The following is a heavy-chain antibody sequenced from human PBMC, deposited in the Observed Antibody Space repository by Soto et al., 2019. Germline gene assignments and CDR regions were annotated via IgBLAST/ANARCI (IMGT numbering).Heavy chain of an antibody. CDR3: ARNKGGVVVPAAVSSYYYYGMAV. Sequence: QVQLVQSGAEVKKPGSSVKVSCKAAGGTFSSNAISWVRQAPGQGLEWMGGIIPIFGTANYAQKFQGRVTITADKSTSSAYMELLSLGSEDTAVYYCARNKGGVVVPAAVSSYYYYGMAVWGQGTAVTVSS. D-gene: IGHD2-2*01. CDR2: IIPIFGTA. J-gene: IGHJ6*02. CDR1: GGTFSSNA. V-gene: IGHV1-69*06.